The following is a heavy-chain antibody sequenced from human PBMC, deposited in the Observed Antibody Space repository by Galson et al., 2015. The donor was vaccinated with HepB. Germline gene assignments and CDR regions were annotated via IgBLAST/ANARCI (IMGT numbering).Heavy chain of an antibody. Sequence: SLRLSCAASGFTFSDYYMSWIRQAPGKGLEWVSYISSSGSTIYYADSVKGRFTISRDNAKNSLYLQMNSLRAEDTAVYYCARYIVVVPADIYYFDYWGQGTLVTVSS. CDR2: ISSSGSTI. CDR3: ARYIVVVPADIYYFDY. D-gene: IGHD2-2*01. J-gene: IGHJ4*02. CDR1: GFTFSDYY. V-gene: IGHV3-11*01.